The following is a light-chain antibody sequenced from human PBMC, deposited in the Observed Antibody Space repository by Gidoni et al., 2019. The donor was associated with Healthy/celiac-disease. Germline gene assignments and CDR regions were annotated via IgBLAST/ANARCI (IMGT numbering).Light chain of an antibody. CDR2: GAS. J-gene: IGKJ1*01. Sequence: EIVMTQSPATLSVSPGERATLSCRASQSVSSNSAWYQQKPGQAPSLLIYGASTRATGIPARFSGSGSGTEFTLPISSLQSEDFAVYYCQQYNNWRWTFXXXTKVEIK. CDR1: QSVSSN. CDR3: QQYNNWRWT. V-gene: IGKV3-15*01.